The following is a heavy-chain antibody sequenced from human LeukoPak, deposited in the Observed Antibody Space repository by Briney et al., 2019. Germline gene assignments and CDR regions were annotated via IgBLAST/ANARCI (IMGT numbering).Heavy chain of an antibody. D-gene: IGHD3-22*01. V-gene: IGHV4-39*01. CDR2: IYYSGST. CDR3: ARPQPYYYDRSGQITGFDY. CDR1: GGSISSSSYY. J-gene: IGHJ4*02. Sequence: SETLSLTCTFSGGSISSSSYYWGWIRQPPGKGLEWIGSIYYSGSTYYNPSLKSRVTISVDTSKNQFSLKLSSVTAADTAVYYSARPQPYYYDRSGQITGFDYWGQGTLVTVSS.